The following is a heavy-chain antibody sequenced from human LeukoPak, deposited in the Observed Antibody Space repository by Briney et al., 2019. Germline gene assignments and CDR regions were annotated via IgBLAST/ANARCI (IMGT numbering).Heavy chain of an antibody. Sequence: ASVKVSCKASGYTFTNYGISWVRQAPGQGLEWMGWISVYTGNTNCAQKPQGRVTMTTDTSTTTAYMELRSLRSDDTAVYYCARATVEDWHSDYWGQGTLVTVSS. J-gene: IGHJ4*02. V-gene: IGHV1-18*01. CDR2: ISVYTGNT. CDR3: ARATVEDWHSDY. CDR1: GYTFTNYG. D-gene: IGHD3/OR15-3a*01.